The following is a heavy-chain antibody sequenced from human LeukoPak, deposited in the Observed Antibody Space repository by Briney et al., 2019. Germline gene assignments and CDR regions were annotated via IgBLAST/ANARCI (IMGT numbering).Heavy chain of an antibody. CDR3: AKSPTVDAAFDI. V-gene: IGHV3-23*01. J-gene: IGHJ3*02. D-gene: IGHD4-23*01. Sequence: PGGSLRLSCAPSGFTFSSYAMDWVRQAPAKGLEGVSGIGYTGDSTFYADPVKGRFTVSRDSSKNTLFLHMNSRRAEDTALYYWAKSPTVDAAFDICGEGAMVTVSS. CDR2: IGYTGDST. CDR1: GFTFSSYA.